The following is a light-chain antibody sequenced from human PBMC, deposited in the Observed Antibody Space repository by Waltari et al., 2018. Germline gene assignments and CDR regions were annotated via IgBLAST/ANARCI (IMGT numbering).Light chain of an antibody. CDR3: QQYNIYPLT. J-gene: IGKJ4*01. CDR2: KAS. CDR1: QSISSW. V-gene: IGKV1-5*03. Sequence: DIQMTQSPSTLSASVGDRVTITCRASQSISSWLAWYQQKPGKAPKLLIYKASSLESGVPSRCSGSGSGTEFTLTISSLQPDDFATYYCQQYNIYPLTFGGGTKVEIK.